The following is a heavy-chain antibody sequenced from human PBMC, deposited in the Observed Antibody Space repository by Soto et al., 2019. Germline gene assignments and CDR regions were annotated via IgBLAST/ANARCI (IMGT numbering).Heavy chain of an antibody. V-gene: IGHV3-23*01. J-gene: IGHJ4*02. CDR3: AKNVIDRYSSSDY. D-gene: IGHD6-6*01. CDR1: GFTFSSYA. Sequence: GGSLRLSCTASGFTFSSYAMSWVRQAPGKGLEWVSVISGSGGSTYYADSVKGRFTISRDSSKNTLYLQMNSLRAEDTAVYYCAKNVIDRYSSSDYWGQGTLVTVSS. CDR2: ISGSGGST.